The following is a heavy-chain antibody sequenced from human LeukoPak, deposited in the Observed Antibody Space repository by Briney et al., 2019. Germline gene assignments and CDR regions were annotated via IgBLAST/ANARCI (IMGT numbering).Heavy chain of an antibody. J-gene: IGHJ3*02. D-gene: IGHD3-3*01. CDR2: IYYSGST. CDR1: GGSISSYY. Sequence: SETLSLTCTVSGGSISSYYWSWIRQPPGKGLEWIGYIYYSGSTNYNPSLKSRVTISVDTSKNQFSLKLSSVTAADTAVYYCARYDYDFWSGHPPRAFDIWGQGTMVTSLQ. CDR3: ARYDYDFWSGHPPRAFDI. V-gene: IGHV4-59*01.